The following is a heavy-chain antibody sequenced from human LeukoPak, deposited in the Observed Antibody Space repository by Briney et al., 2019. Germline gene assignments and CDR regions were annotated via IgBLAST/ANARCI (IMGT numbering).Heavy chain of an antibody. CDR1: GYTFTSYG. CDR3: AGSRIAAAGNPWFDP. CDR2: IIPILGLG. Sequence: GASVKVSCKASGYTFTSYGISWVRQAPGQGLEWMGRIIPILGLGNYAQKFQGRVTITADKSTSTASMELSSLRSEDTAVYYCAGSRIAAAGNPWFDPWGQGTLVTVSS. J-gene: IGHJ5*02. V-gene: IGHV1-69*04. D-gene: IGHD6-13*01.